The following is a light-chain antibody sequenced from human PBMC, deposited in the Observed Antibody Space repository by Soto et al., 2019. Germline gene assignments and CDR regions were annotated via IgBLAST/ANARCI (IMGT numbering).Light chain of an antibody. Sequence: DIQMTQSPSSLSASVGDRVTITCQASRDIHNYLNWYQQKPGKAPKLLIYDASSLNTGVPSRFTGSGSGTDFTFTITSLQPEDIGTYYCQQYDNLPFTFGQGTNLEI. CDR2: DAS. J-gene: IGKJ2*01. CDR3: QQYDNLPFT. V-gene: IGKV1-33*01. CDR1: RDIHNY.